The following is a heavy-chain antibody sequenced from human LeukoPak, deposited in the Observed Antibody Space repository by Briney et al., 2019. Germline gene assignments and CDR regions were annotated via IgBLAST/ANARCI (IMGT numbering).Heavy chain of an antibody. CDR3: ASHSSLGGPLAHFDS. J-gene: IGHJ4*02. CDR2: IYYSANA. D-gene: IGHD2-2*01. V-gene: IGHV4-59*08. CDR1: AGSITSYY. Sequence: SETLSLTYSVSAGSITSYYWSWLRQPPGKGLEWIGFIYYSANAIYNPSLKSRVTISVDTSKNHLSLKLNSVTASDTAVYYCASHSSLGGPLAHFDSWGQGRLVAVSS.